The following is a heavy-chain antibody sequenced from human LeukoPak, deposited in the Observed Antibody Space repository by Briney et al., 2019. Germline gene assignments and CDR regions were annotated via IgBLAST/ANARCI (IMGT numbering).Heavy chain of an antibody. CDR2: IYSGGST. Sequence: PGGSLRLSWAASGFTVSSNYMSWVRQAPGKGLEGASVIYSGGSTYYADSVKGRFTISRDNSKNTLYLQMSSLRAEDTGVYYCARVSGWLFDYWGQGTLVTVSS. D-gene: IGHD6-19*01. J-gene: IGHJ4*02. CDR1: GFTVSSNY. CDR3: ARVSGWLFDY. V-gene: IGHV3-53*01.